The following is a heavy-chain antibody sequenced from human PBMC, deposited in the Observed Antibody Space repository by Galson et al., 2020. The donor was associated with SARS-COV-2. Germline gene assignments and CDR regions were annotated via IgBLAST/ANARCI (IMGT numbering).Heavy chain of an antibody. CDR2: IWHDGSYK. CDR1: GFTFSNYG. D-gene: IGHD1-26*01. J-gene: IGHJ3*02. CDR3: ARGGIMGGTIRGVFYI. Sequence: GGSLRLSCAASGFTFSNYGMHWVRQAPGKGLEWVAGIWHDGSYKYYVDSVNGRFTISRDNSKNTLFLQMNSLRAGDTAVYYCARGGIMGGTIRGVFYIWGQGTVVTVSS. V-gene: IGHV3-33*01.